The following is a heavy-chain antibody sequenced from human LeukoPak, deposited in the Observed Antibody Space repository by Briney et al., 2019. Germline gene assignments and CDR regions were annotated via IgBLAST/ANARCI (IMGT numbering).Heavy chain of an antibody. J-gene: IGHJ2*01. CDR1: GGSFSGYY. V-gene: IGHV4-34*01. CDR2: INHSGST. CDR3: ARRRVMVVAATVPSLKRYWYFDL. Sequence: PSETLSLTCAVYGGSFSGYYWSWIRQPPGKGLEWIGEINHSGSTNYNPSLKSRVTISVDTSKNQLSLKLSSVTAADTAVYYCARRRVMVVAATVPSLKRYWYFDLWGRGTLVTVSS. D-gene: IGHD2-15*01.